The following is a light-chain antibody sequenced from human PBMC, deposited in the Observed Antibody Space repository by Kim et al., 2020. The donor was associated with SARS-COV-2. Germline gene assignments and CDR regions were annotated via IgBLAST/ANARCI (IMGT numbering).Light chain of an antibody. CDR1: TEPVTSGHF. J-gene: IGLJ2*01. V-gene: IGLV7-46*01. CDR2: DTG. CDR3: LLSYSDSRV. Sequence: GTVTVTCDSRTEPVTSGHFPYWFQQKPGQAPRTLIYDTGNRHSWTPARFSGSLLGGKAALTLSAAQPEDEADYYRLLSYSDSRVFGGGTQLTVL.